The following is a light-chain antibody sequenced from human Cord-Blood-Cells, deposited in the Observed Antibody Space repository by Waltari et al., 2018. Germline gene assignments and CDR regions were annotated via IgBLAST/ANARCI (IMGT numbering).Light chain of an antibody. Sequence: IVMTQSPTTLSVSPGEIATLSCRASQSVSSNLDWYPQKPGQGPRLLIYGAYTRATGHRASFRGSGSGTEFTLTISSLQSEDSALYYCQQYNNRLLTCGPGIKVDIK. J-gene: IGKJ3*01. CDR1: QSVSSN. CDR2: GAY. V-gene: IGKV3-15*01. CDR3: QQYNNRLLT.